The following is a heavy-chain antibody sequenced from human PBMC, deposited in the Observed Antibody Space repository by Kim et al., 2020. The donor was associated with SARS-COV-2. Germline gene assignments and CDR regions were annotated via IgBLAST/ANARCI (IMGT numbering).Heavy chain of an antibody. V-gene: IGHV3-30*04. CDR2: ISYDGSNK. D-gene: IGHD6-13*01. J-gene: IGHJ6*02. Sequence: GGSLRLSCAASGFTFSSYAMHWVRQAPGKGLEWVAVISYDGSNKYYADSVKGRFTISRDNSKNTLYLQMNSLRAEDTAVYYCARDYGTGSSWSWGSYYYYYGMDVLGQGTTVTVSS. CDR1: GFTFSSYA. CDR3: ARDYGTGSSWSWGSYYYYYGMDV.